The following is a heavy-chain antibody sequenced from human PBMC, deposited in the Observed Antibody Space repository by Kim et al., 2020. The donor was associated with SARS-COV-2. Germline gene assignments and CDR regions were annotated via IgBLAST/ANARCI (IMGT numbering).Heavy chain of an antibody. Sequence: SETLSLTCTVSGGSISSYYWSWIRQPPGKGLEWIGYIYYSGSTNYNPSLKSRVTISVDTSKNQFSLKLSSVTAADTAVYYCARGGYYYYGMDVWGQGTTVTVSS. J-gene: IGHJ6*02. CDR3: ARGGYYYYGMDV. CDR2: IYYSGST. CDR1: GGSISSYY. V-gene: IGHV4-59*13.